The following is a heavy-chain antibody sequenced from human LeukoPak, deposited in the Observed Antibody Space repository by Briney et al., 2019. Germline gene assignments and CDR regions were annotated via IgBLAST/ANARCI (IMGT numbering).Heavy chain of an antibody. CDR2: IIPILGIA. CDR1: GYTFTSYG. CDR3: ARDHGTSLGSSWNRPGFPY. J-gene: IGHJ4*02. V-gene: IGHV1-69*10. D-gene: IGHD6-13*01. Sequence: GASVKVSCKASGYTFTSYGISWVRQAPGQGLEWMGRIIPILGIANYAQKFQGRVTITADKSTSTAYMELSSLRSEDTAVYYCARDHGTSLGSSWNRPGFPYWGQGTLVTVSS.